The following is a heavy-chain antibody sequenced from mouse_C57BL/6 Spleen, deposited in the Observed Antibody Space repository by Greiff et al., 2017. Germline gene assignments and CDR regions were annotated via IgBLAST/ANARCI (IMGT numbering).Heavy chain of an antibody. V-gene: IGHV5-4*01. Sequence: EVKVVESGGGLVKPGGSLKLSCAASGFTFSSYAMSWFRQTPEKRLEWVATISDGGSYTYYPDNVKGRFTISRDNAKNNLYLQMSHLKSEDTAMYYCAREHGYYLYYFDYWGQGTTLTVSS. CDR1: GFTFSSYA. J-gene: IGHJ2*01. D-gene: IGHD2-3*01. CDR3: AREHGYYLYYFDY. CDR2: ISDGGSYT.